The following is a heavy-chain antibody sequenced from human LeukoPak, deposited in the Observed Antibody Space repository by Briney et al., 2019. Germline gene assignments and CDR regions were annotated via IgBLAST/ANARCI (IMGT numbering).Heavy chain of an antibody. CDR2: ISDSGGST. CDR1: GFTFSSYA. CDR3: ARCPGSSGYQPIDY. Sequence: GGSLRLSCAASGFTFSSYAMSWVRQAPGKGLEWVSVISDSGGSTYYAGSVKGRFTISRDNSKNTLYLQINSLRVEDTAIYYCARCPGSSGYQPIDYWGQGTLVTVSS. D-gene: IGHD3-22*01. J-gene: IGHJ4*02. V-gene: IGHV3-23*01.